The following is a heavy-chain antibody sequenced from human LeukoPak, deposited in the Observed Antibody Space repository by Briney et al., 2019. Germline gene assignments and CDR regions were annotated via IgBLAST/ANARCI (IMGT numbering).Heavy chain of an antibody. Sequence: ASVKVSCKASGYTFSGYYLHWVRQAPGQGVQWVGWINPNSGDTHNAQMFQGRVTMTRDTSINTAYMELRRVRSDDTAVYYCAKSAQYSSAWFTGSFDYWGQGTLVTVSS. CDR2: INPNSGDT. V-gene: IGHV1-2*02. CDR3: AKSAQYSSAWFTGSFDY. J-gene: IGHJ4*02. CDR1: GYTFSGYY. D-gene: IGHD6-13*01.